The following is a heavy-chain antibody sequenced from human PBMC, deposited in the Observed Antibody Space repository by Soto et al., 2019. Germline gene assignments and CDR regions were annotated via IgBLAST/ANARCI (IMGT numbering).Heavy chain of an antibody. CDR3: ATTANSSGYDLDY. CDR2: IVVGSGNT. Sequence: ASVKVSCNASGFTFTSSSLQWVRQARGQRLEWIGWIVVGSGNTNYAQKFQERVTITRDMSTSTAYMELSSLRSEDTAVYYCATTANSSGYDLDYWGQGTLVTVSS. J-gene: IGHJ4*02. V-gene: IGHV1-58*01. D-gene: IGHD3-22*01. CDR1: GFTFTSSS.